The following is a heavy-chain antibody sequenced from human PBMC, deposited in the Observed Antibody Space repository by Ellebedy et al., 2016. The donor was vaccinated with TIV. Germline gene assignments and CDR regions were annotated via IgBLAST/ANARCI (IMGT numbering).Heavy chain of an antibody. J-gene: IGHJ3*02. Sequence: AASVKVSCKASGYTFTSYYMHWVRQAPGQGLEWMGIINLSGGSTSYAQKFQGRVTMTRDTSTSTVFMELSSLRSEDTAVYYCAVGVYYDSSGSNAFDIWGQGTMVTVSS. CDR3: AVGVYYDSSGSNAFDI. V-gene: IGHV1-46*01. D-gene: IGHD3-22*01. CDR1: GYTFTSYY. CDR2: INLSGGST.